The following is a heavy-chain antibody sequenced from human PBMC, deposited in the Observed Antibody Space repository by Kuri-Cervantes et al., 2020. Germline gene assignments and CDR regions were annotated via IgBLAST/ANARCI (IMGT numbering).Heavy chain of an antibody. V-gene: IGHV1-18*01. CDR2: ISAYNGNT. D-gene: IGHD2-15*01. CDR1: GYTFTSYG. CDR3: ARVIVVVVAATP. Sequence: ASVKVSCKASGYTFTSYGISWVRQAPGQGLEWMGWISAYNGNTNYPQKLQGRVTMTTDTSTSTAYMELRSLRSDDTAVYYCARVIVVVVAATPWGQGTLVTVSS. J-gene: IGHJ5*02.